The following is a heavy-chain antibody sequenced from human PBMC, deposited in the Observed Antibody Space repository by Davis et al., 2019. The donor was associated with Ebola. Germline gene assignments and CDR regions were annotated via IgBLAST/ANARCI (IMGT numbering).Heavy chain of an antibody. CDR1: GYTFTRYF. CDR2: IIPSGGST. V-gene: IGHV1-46*03. J-gene: IGHJ3*02. D-gene: IGHD3-22*01. CDR3: TREMKRDSSDYYGNDAFDI. Sequence: ASVKVSCKASGYTFTRYFMHWVRQAPGQGLEWMGVIIPSGGSTSYAQKFQGRVIMTRDTSTSTVYMELSSLRSEDTAVYYCTREMKRDSSDYYGNDAFDIWGQGTMVTVSS.